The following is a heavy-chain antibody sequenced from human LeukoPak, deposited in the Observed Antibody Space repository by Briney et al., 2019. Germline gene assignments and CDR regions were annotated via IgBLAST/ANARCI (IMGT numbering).Heavy chain of an antibody. V-gene: IGHV1-46*04. J-gene: IGHJ4*02. Sequence: ASVKVSCKTFGYAFTSHYIHWVRQAPGQGLEWMGVINPSGGATGYAQRLQGRVSMTRDLSTGTIYIELSSLRSEDTAVYYCARRVEVSSAAGLDYWGQGTLVTVSS. CDR1: GYAFTSHY. CDR3: ARRVEVSSAAGLDY. D-gene: IGHD6-13*01. CDR2: INPSGGAT.